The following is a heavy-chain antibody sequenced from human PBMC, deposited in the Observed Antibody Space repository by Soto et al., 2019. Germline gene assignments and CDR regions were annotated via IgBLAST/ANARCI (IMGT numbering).Heavy chain of an antibody. CDR3: ARQGTPRGSDYAAFDF. Sequence: GESLKISCQASGYTFVYFLVAWVRQVPGKGLAWMGVIYPGASDIRYSPSFEGHVTISADKSTNPAYLQWSSLEAADTAIYYCARQGTPRGSDYAAFDFWGPGTLVTVSS. V-gene: IGHV5-51*01. CDR1: GYTFVYFL. CDR2: IYPGASDI. D-gene: IGHD3-10*01. J-gene: IGHJ4*02.